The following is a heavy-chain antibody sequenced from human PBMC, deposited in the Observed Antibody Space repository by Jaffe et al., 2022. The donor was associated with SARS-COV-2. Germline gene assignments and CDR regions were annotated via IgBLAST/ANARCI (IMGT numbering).Heavy chain of an antibody. CDR3: NTVRGFELHPGDYFYYGMDV. CDR2: IKSKTDGGTT. V-gene: IGHV3-15*01. CDR1: GFTFSNAW. J-gene: IGHJ6*02. Sequence: EVQLVESGGGLVKPGGSLRLSCAASGFTFSNAWMSWVRQAPGKGLEWVGRIKSKTDGGTTDYAAPLKGRFTISRDDSKNTLYLQINSLKTEDTAVYYCNTVRGFELHPGDYFYYGMDVWGQGTTVTVSS. D-gene: IGHD3-10*01.